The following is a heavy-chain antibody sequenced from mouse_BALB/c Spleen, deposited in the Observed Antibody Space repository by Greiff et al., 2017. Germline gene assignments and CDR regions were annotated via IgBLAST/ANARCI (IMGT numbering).Heavy chain of an antibody. CDR3: TREGSSYYFDY. J-gene: IGHJ2*01. V-gene: IGHV1S22*01. CDR2: IYPGSGST. CDR1: GYTFTSYW. Sequence: LQQPGSELVRPGASVKLSCKASGYTFTSYWMHWVKQRPGQGLEWIGNIYPGSGSTNYDEKFKSKATLTVDTSSSTAYMQLSSLTSEDSAVYYCTREGSSYYFDYWGQGTTLTVSS.